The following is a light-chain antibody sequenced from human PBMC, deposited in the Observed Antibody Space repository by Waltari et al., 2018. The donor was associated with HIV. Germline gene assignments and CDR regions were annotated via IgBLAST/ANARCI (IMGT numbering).Light chain of an antibody. Sequence: DIQLTQSPSFLSASVGDRVTITCRANQDIATYLALYQPKPGRPPKLLNYSASPLQRCVPSRFSGSGSGTEFTLTVSSLQPEDSATYYCQQLNGYPTFGQGTKVE. CDR2: SAS. CDR1: QDIATY. J-gene: IGKJ1*01. V-gene: IGKV1-9*01. CDR3: QQLNGYPT.